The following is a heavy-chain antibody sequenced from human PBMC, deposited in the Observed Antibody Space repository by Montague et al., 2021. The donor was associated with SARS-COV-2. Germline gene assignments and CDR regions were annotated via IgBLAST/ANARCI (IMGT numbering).Heavy chain of an antibody. D-gene: IGHD2-15*01. CDR3: ARAERGSCGDGNCYQYFFNY. Sequence: CAISGDSVSTHSGTWNWVRLSPSRGLEWLGRTYYRSEWYSDYSVSVKSRISINPDTSKNQFSLPLNSVTPEDTAVYYCARAERGSCGDGNCYQYFFNYWGQGTLVTVSS. V-gene: IGHV6-1*01. J-gene: IGHJ4*02. CDR2: TYYRSEWYS. CDR1: GDSVSTHSGT.